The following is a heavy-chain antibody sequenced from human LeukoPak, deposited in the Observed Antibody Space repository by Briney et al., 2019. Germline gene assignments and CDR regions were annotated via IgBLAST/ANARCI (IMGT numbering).Heavy chain of an antibody. D-gene: IGHD2-2*01. J-gene: IGHJ5*02. CDR1: GGSISSGSYY. V-gene: IGHV4-61*02. Sequence: SQTLSLTCTVSGGSISSGSYYWSWIRQPAGKGLEWIVRIYSSGSTNYNPSLKSRVTISVDTSKNQFSLKLSSVTAADTAMYYCARDHMYCSSTSCYNWFDPWGQGTLVTVSS. CDR2: IYSSGST. CDR3: ARDHMYCSSTSCYNWFDP.